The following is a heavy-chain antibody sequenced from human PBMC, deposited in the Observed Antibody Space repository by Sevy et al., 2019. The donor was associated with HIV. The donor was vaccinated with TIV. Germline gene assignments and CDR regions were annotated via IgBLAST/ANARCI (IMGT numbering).Heavy chain of an antibody. CDR3: ARGTSGTFGL. CDR1: GVTLRTYW. Sequence: GGSLRLSCVASGVTLRTYWMHWVRQVPGKGLMWVSRINTDSQITSFADSVKGRFTISRDNAKNTLYLQMDSLRVEDTAVYFCARGTSGTFGLWGQGTLVTVSS. CDR2: INTDSQIT. D-gene: IGHD1-26*01. J-gene: IGHJ4*02. V-gene: IGHV3-74*01.